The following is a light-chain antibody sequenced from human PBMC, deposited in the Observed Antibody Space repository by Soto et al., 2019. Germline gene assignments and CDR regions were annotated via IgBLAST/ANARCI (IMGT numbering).Light chain of an antibody. V-gene: IGKV3-15*01. J-gene: IGKJ2*03. CDR1: QGVSNN. CDR2: DAS. CDR3: QQYSNWPLYS. Sequence: EIVMTQSPATLSVSPGVRATLYCRASQGVSNNFAWYQQKPGQAPRLLMYDASTRPTGIPARCSGSGSGMEFTLTISSLQSEDFAVNYSQQYSNWPLYSCGQGNRLEIK.